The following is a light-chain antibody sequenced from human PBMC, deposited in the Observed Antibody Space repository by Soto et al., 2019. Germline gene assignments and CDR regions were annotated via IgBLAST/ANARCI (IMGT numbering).Light chain of an antibody. J-gene: IGLJ2*01. V-gene: IGLV1-44*01. Sequence: QSLLTQPPSASGTPGQRVTISCSGSSSNIGSNTVNWYQHLPGTAPKLLIYSNNQRPSGVPDRFSGSKSGTSASLAISGLQSEDEADYYCAAWYDSLNGVVFGGGTKLTVL. CDR3: AAWYDSLNGVV. CDR1: SSNIGSNT. CDR2: SNN.